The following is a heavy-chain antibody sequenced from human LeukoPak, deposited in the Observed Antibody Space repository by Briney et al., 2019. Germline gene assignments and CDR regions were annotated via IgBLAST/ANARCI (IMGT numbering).Heavy chain of an antibody. CDR2: ISGSGGST. CDR3: AKDPLRYFDWLTRGDTA. V-gene: IGHV3-23*01. D-gene: IGHD3-9*01. J-gene: IGHJ5*02. CDR1: GFTFSSYA. Sequence: GGSLRLSCAASGFTFSSYAMSWVRQAPGKGMEWVSAISGSGGSTYYADSVKGRFTISRENSKNTLYLKMNRLRAEDTAVYYCAKDPLRYFDWLTRGDTAWGQGTLVTVSS.